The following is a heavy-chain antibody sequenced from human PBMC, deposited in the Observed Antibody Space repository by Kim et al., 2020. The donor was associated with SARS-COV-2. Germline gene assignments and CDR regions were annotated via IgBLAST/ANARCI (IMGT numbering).Heavy chain of an antibody. CDR3: ARVRGYCSGGSCYSRWFDP. D-gene: IGHD2-15*01. Sequence: LKSRVTISVDTSKNQFSLKLGSVTAADTAVYYCARVRGYCSGGSCYSRWFDPWGQGTLVTVSS. J-gene: IGHJ5*02. V-gene: IGHV4-34*01.